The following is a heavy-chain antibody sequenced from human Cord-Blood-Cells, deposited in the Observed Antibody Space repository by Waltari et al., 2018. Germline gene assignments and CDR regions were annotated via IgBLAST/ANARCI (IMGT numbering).Heavy chain of an antibody. CDR1: GFTFSSYA. J-gene: IGHJ4*02. CDR3: AKDRRGGWYDY. CDR2: ISGSGCST. Sequence: EVQLVESGGGLVQPWGSLRLSCAASGFTFSSYAMCWVRQAPGKGLEWVSAISGSGCSTYYADSRKGRFTISRDNSKTTLYLQMNSLRAEETAVYYCAKDRRGGWYDYWGQGTLVTVSS. D-gene: IGHD6-19*01. V-gene: IGHV3-23*04.